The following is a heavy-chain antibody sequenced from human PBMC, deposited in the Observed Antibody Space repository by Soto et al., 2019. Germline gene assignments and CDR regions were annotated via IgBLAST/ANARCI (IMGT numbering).Heavy chain of an antibody. CDR2: IYPGDSDT. Sequence: LGESLKISCKGFGYSFSTYWIGWVRQLPGQGLEWMGIIYPGDSDTRYSPSFQGQVTISADESITTAYLQWSSLKASDTAMYYCARPHWTVDQYYYYHMDVWGQGTTVTVSS. V-gene: IGHV5-51*01. J-gene: IGHJ6*02. CDR1: GYSFSTYW. CDR3: ARPHWTVDQYYYYHMDV. D-gene: IGHD1-1*01.